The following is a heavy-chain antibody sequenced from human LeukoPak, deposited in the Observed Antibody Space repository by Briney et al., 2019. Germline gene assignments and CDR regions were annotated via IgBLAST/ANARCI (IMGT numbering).Heavy chain of an antibody. CDR1: GFTVSSNQ. V-gene: IGHV3-53*01. J-gene: IGHJ4*02. D-gene: IGHD4-23*01. CDR2: IYSAGGT. Sequence: GGSLRLSCAAFGFTVSSNQMSWVRQAPGKGLEWVSLIYSAGGTHYVVSAKGRFTISRDNSKNTLYLQMDNLRAEDTAVYYCARGYGGNSHPGYWGQGTLVTVSS. CDR3: ARGYGGNSHPGY.